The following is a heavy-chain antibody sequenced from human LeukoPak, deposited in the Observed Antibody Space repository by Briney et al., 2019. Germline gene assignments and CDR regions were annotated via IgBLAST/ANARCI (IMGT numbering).Heavy chain of an antibody. J-gene: IGHJ4*02. CDR2: INHSGST. V-gene: IGHV4-34*01. CDR1: GGSFSGYY. CDR3: ASSSPRLNSGYDSYFY. Sequence: SETLSLTCAVYGGSFSGYYWSWIRQPPGKGLEWIGEINHSGSTNYNPSLKSRVTISVDTSKNQFSLKLSSVTAADTAVYYCASSSPRLNSGYDSYFYWGQGTPVTVSS. D-gene: IGHD5-12*01.